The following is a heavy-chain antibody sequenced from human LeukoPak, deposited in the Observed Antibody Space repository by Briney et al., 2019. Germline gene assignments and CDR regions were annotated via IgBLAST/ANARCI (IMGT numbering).Heavy chain of an antibody. CDR1: GFTFSRLS. CDR2: ISSSGSHI. D-gene: IGHD2-8*01. V-gene: IGHV3-21*01. Sequence: GGSLRLSCTASGFTFSRLSMNWVRQATGKGLEWVSSISSSGSHIYYADSVKGRLTISRDNAANSLSLQMNSLRDEDTAVYYCASRSCTNGVCPFGFWGQGTLVSVSS. J-gene: IGHJ4*02. CDR3: ASRSCTNGVCPFGF.